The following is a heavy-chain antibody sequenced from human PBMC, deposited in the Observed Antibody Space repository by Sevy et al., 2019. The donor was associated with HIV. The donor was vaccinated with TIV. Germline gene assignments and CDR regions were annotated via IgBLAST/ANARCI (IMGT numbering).Heavy chain of an antibody. J-gene: IGHJ4*02. CDR3: ARGALGTGSGWFDY. CDR1: GGSITNMNW. Sequence: SETLSLTCAVSGGSITNMNWWIWVRQPPGKGLEWIGEIYHGGSTNYNPSLKSRVTISTDESKNQFSLRLNSVTAADTAVYYCARGALGTGSGWFDYWGPGTLVTVSS. D-gene: IGHD6-19*01. CDR2: IYHGGST. V-gene: IGHV4-4*02.